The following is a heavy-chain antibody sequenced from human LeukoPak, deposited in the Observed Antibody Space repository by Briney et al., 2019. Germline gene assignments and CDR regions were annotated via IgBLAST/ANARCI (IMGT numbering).Heavy chain of an antibody. J-gene: IGHJ4*02. CDR2: IYYSGST. D-gene: IGHD3-9*01. CDR1: GGSISSYY. CDR3: ARHTMTGDDY. Sequence: SETLSLTCTVSGGSISSYYWGWIRQPPGKGLEWIGSIYYSGSTYYNPSLKSRVTISVDTSKNQFSLKLSSVTAADTAVYYCARHTMTGDDYWGQGTLVTVSS. V-gene: IGHV4-39*01.